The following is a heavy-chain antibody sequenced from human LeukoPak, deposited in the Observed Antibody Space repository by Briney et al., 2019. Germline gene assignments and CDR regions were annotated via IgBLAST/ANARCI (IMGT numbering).Heavy chain of an antibody. CDR3: ARGFLRRAKKYYGGDCYYFDY. CDR2: ISSSSSYI. CDR1: GFTFSSYS. V-gene: IGHV3-21*01. Sequence: GGSLRLPCAASGFTFSSYSMNWVRQAPGKGLEWVSSISSSSSYIYYADSVKGRFTISRDNAKNSLYLQMNSLRAEDTAVYYCARGFLRRAKKYYGGDCYYFDYWGQGTLVTVSS. J-gene: IGHJ4*02. D-gene: IGHD2-21*01.